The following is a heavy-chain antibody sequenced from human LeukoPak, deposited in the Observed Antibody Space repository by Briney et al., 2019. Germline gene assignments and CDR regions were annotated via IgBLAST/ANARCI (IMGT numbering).Heavy chain of an antibody. CDR2: IYTSGST. Sequence: SQTLSLTCTVSVGSISSGSYYWSWIRQPAGKGREWIGRIYTSGSTNYNPSLKSRVTISVDTSENQFSLKLSSVTAADTAVYYCARNAGDGYKPLYYFDYWGQGTLVTVSS. J-gene: IGHJ4*02. CDR3: ARNAGDGYKPLYYFDY. V-gene: IGHV4-61*02. D-gene: IGHD5-24*01. CDR1: VGSISSGSYY.